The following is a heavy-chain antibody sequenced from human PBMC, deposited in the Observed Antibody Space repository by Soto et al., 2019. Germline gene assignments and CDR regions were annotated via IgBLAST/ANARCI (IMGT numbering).Heavy chain of an antibody. D-gene: IGHD6-19*01. V-gene: IGHV4-30-2*01. CDR2: MYHSGST. CDR1: GGSISSGGYS. CDR3: AREAVAGIDY. Sequence: SETLSLTCAVSGGSISSGGYSWSWIRQPPGKGLEWIGYMYHSGSTYYNPSLKSRVTISIDRSKNQFSLKLSSVTAADTAVYYCAREAVAGIDYWGQGTLVTVSS. J-gene: IGHJ4*02.